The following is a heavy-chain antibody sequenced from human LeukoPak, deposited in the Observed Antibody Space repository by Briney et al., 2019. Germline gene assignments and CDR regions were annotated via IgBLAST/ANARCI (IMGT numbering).Heavy chain of an antibody. CDR2: INHSGST. D-gene: IGHD3-3*01. CDR3: ARGPSLSPYYDFWSGYFTP. CDR1: GGSFSGYY. V-gene: IGHV4-34*01. J-gene: IGHJ5*02. Sequence: PSETLSLTCAVYGGSFSGYYWSWIRQSPGKGLEWIGEINHSGSTNYNPSLKSRVTISVDTSKNQFSLKLSSVTAADTAVYYYARGPSLSPYYDFWSGYFTPWGQGTLVTVSS.